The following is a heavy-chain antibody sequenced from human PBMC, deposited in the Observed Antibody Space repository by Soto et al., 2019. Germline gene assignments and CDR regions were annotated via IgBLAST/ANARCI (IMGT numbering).Heavy chain of an antibody. CDR2: IGIAGDT. V-gene: IGHV3-13*04. CDR3: TRGGGGYYDCSGSTDAFDI. Sequence: EEQLVESGGGLAQPGGSLRLSCAASGFTFSSYDMHWVRQAPGKGLEWVSSIGIAGDTYYPGSVKGRFTISRENAKDSLHFQMNRLRAGDTAVYYCTRGGGGYYDCSGSTDAFDIWGQGTMVTVSS. J-gene: IGHJ3*02. CDR1: GFTFSSYD. D-gene: IGHD3-16*01.